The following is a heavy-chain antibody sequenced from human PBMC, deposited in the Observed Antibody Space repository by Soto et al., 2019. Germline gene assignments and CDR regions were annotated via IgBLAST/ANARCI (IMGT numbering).Heavy chain of an antibody. J-gene: IGHJ5*02. CDR1: GGSVSSGSYY. D-gene: IGHD2-2*01. CDR3: ARAGHCSSTSCYPGWFDP. V-gene: IGHV4-61*01. CDR2: IYYSGST. Sequence: QVQLQESGPGLVKPSETLSLTCTVSGGSVSSGSYYWSWIRQPPGKGLEWIAYIYYSGSTNYNPSLKSRVTISVDTSKNQFSLKLSSVTAADTAVYYCARAGHCSSTSCYPGWFDPWGKGTLVTVSS.